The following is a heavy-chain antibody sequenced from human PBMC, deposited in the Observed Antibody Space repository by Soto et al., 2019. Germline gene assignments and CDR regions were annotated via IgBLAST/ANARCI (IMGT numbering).Heavy chain of an antibody. CDR3: AADSGRGGRACDH. V-gene: IGHV4-4*07. J-gene: IGHJ4*01. D-gene: IGHD3-10*01. Sequence: QVQIQESGPGLVTPSDTLSLTCTVSDASITNFFWNWVRQPAGGPLEWIVRLYLGGATTYNPSLRSRLFISADTSKHQVYLKLTSVPAADTAVYYCAADSGRGGRACDHWGHGALATVSS. CDR1: DASITNFF. CDR2: LYLGGAT.